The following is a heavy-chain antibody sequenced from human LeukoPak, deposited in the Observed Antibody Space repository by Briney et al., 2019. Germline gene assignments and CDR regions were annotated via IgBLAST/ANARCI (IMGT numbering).Heavy chain of an antibody. D-gene: IGHD5-18*01. CDR3: ARGYNFDY. CDR2: IYYSGST. CDR1: GGSISSYY. Sequence: KPSETLSLTCTVSGGSISSYYWTWIRQPPGKGLEWIGYIYYSGSTNYNPSLKSRVTISVDTSKNQFSLKLSSVTAADTAVYCCARGYNFDYWGQGTLVTVSS. V-gene: IGHV4-59*01. J-gene: IGHJ4*02.